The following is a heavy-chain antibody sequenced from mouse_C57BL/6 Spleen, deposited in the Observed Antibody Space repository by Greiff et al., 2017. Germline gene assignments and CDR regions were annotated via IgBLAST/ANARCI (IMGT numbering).Heavy chain of an antibody. CDR2: IHPNSGST. V-gene: IGHV1-64*01. CDR3: ARHYGSSYAFDY. CDR1: GYTFTSYW. D-gene: IGHD1-1*01. Sequence: QVQLQQPGAELVKPGASVKLSCKASGYTFTSYWMHWVKQRPGQGLEWIGMIHPNSGSTNYNEKFKSKATLTVDKSSSTAYMQLSSLTSEDSAVYYCARHYGSSYAFDYWGQGTTRTVSS. J-gene: IGHJ2*01.